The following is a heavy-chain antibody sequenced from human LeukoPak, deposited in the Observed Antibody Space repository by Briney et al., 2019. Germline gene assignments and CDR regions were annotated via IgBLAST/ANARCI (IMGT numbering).Heavy chain of an antibody. CDR2: IYYSGST. CDR3: ARHLLADCGADCWYYWYFDL. V-gene: IGHV4-39*01. J-gene: IGHJ2*01. CDR1: GGSISSSSYY. Sequence: SEALSLTCTVSGGSISSSSYYWGWIRQPPGKGLEWIGSIYYSGSTYYNPSLKSRVTISVDTSKNQFSLKLSSVTAADTAVYYCARHLLADCGADCWYYWYFDLWGRGTLVTVSS. D-gene: IGHD2-21*02.